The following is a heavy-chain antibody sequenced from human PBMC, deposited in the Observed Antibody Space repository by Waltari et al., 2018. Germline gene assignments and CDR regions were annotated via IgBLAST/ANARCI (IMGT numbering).Heavy chain of an antibody. Sequence: QVQLVQSGAEVKKPGASVKVSCKASGYTFTSYDINWVRQATGQGLEWMGWMNPNSGNTGYAQKFQDRVTITRNTSISTAYMELSSLRSEDTAVYYCARGPATVTKSRFDYWGQGTLVTVSS. CDR3: ARGPATVTKSRFDY. V-gene: IGHV1-8*03. J-gene: IGHJ4*02. D-gene: IGHD4-17*01. CDR2: MNPNSGNT. CDR1: GYTFTSYD.